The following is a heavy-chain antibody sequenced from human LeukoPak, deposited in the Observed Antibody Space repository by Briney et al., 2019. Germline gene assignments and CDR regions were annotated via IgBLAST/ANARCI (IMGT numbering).Heavy chain of an antibody. D-gene: IGHD4-23*01. Sequence: GESLNISCKGSGYTFITYWIGWVRQMPGKGLEWMGIIYPGDSNTRYSPSFQGQVTISADKSINAAYLQWSSLKASDTAMYYCARPDDYGGKPAAFDIWGQGTMVTVSS. J-gene: IGHJ3*02. CDR2: IYPGDSNT. CDR1: GYTFITYW. V-gene: IGHV5-51*01. CDR3: ARPDDYGGKPAAFDI.